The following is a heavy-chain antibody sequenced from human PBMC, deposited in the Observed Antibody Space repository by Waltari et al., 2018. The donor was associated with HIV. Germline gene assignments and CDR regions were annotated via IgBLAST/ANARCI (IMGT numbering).Heavy chain of an antibody. J-gene: IGHJ6*02. D-gene: IGHD6-19*01. CDR1: GGSISSSSYY. CDR2: IYYSGST. V-gene: IGHV4-39*01. CDR3: ARRDGSGWDNYYYGMDV. Sequence: QLQLQASGPGLVKPSETLSLTCTVSGGSISSSSYYWGWIRQPPGKGLEWIGNIYYSGSTYYNPSLKSRVTISVDTAKNQFSLKLSSVTAADTAVYYCARRDGSGWDNYYYGMDVWGQGTTVTVSS.